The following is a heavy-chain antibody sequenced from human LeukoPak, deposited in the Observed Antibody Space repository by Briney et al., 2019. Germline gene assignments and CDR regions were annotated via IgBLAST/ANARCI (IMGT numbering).Heavy chain of an antibody. D-gene: IGHD6-19*01. CDR2: INPNSGGT. V-gene: IGHV1-2*04. CDR1: GYTFTGYY. Sequence: ASVEVSCKASGYTFTGYYMHWVRQAPGQGLEWMGWINPNSGGTNYAQEFQGWVTMTRDTSISTAYMELSRLRSDDTAVYYCARDRSPSVAVAGIDYFDYWGQGTLVTVSS. CDR3: ARDRSPSVAVAGIDYFDY. J-gene: IGHJ4*02.